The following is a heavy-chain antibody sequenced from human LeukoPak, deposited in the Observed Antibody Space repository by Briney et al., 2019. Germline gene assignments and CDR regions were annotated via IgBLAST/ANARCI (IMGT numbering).Heavy chain of an antibody. D-gene: IGHD5-12*01. CDR3: ARDPPKVRVQYSGYPPRVGAD. Sequence: GASVKVCCKASGYTFTAYYMHWVRQAPGHGLDWVGRSNPNSGGTNYAQKFQGRVTMTRETSISTAYMELSRIRSDDTAVYYCARDPPKVRVQYSGYPPRVGADWGQGTLVTVSS. V-gene: IGHV1-2*06. CDR2: SNPNSGGT. CDR1: GYTFTAYY. J-gene: IGHJ4*02.